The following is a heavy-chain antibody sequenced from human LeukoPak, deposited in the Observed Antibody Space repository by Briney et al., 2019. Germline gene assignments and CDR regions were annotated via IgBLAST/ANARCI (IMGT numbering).Heavy chain of an antibody. CDR3: ARAYSSGWYYFDY. J-gene: IGHJ4*02. CDR2: ISGSGGST. V-gene: IGHV3-23*01. Sequence: GGSLRLSCAASGITFSSYAMTWVRQAPGKGLEWVSSISGSGGSTYYADSVKGRFTISRDSSKNTLYLQMNSLRAEDTAVYYCARAYSSGWYYFDYWGQGTLVTVSS. CDR1: GITFSSYA. D-gene: IGHD6-19*01.